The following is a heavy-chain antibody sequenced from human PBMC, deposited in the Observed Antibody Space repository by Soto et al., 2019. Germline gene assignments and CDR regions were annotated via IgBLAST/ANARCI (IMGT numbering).Heavy chain of an antibody. V-gene: IGHV3-23*01. CDR1: GFTFISYA. Sequence: EVQLLESGGGLVQPGGSLRLSCAASGFTFISYAMSWVRQAPGKGLEWVSAIRGSGGSTYYADSAKGRFTISRDNSKNTRDLQINRLRAEDTAVYYCAKERRAGPHTGAFDIWGQGTMVTVS. J-gene: IGHJ3*02. CDR3: AKERRAGPHTGAFDI. CDR2: IRGSGGST.